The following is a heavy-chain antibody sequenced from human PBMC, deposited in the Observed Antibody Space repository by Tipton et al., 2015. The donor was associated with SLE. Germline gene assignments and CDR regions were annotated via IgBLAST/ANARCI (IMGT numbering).Heavy chain of an antibody. Sequence: TLSLTCTVSGASISSHYWSWIRQPPGKGLEWIGYMYYSGSAHYNPSPRNRITMSLDTSKNQFSLKLSSVSAADTAAYYCARFHVKSYSEFDCWGQGTLVTASS. CDR1: GASISSHY. CDR2: MYYSGSA. V-gene: IGHV4-59*11. D-gene: IGHD3-10*01. CDR3: ARFHVKSYSEFDC. J-gene: IGHJ4*02.